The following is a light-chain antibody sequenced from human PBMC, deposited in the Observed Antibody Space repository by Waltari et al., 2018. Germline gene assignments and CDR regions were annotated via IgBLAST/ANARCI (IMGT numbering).Light chain of an antibody. CDR3: MQGTHGPRT. Sequence: VVMHQSPLLLPVIFGQPASFSCTSSQSLVHSDGNTYLNWFQQRPGQSPRRLFYKVSNRDSGVPDRFRARGAGTDITLKISRVEAEDVGVYYCMQGTHGPRTFGQGTRVEI. CDR2: KVS. J-gene: IGKJ2*01. CDR1: QSLVHSDGNTY. V-gene: IGKV2-30*02.